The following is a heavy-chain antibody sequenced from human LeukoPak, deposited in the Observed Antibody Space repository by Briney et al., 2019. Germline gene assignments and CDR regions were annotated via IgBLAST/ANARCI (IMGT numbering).Heavy chain of an antibody. V-gene: IGHV1-69*05. J-gene: IGHJ4*02. CDR3: ARVPLSGYYDSSGYMSY. CDR2: IISIFGTA. CDR1: GGTFSSYA. D-gene: IGHD3-22*01. Sequence: SVKVSCKASGGTFSSYAISWVRQAPGQGLEWMGRIISIFGTANYALKFQGRVTITTDESTSTAYMELSSLRSEDTAVYHCARVPLSGYYDSSGYMSYWGQGTLVTVSS.